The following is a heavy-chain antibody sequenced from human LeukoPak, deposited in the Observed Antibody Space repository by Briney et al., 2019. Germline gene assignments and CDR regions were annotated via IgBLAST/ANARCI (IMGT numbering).Heavy chain of an antibody. CDR3: ARLCGGDCDDAFDI. CDR2: INPNSGGT. J-gene: IGHJ3*02. D-gene: IGHD2-21*02. Sequence: ASVKVSCKASGYTFTGYYMHWVRQAPGQGLEWMGWINPNSGGTNYAQKFQGRVTMTRDTSISTAYMELSRLRSDDTAVYYCARLCGGDCDDAFDIWGQGTMVTVSS. CDR1: GYTFTGYY. V-gene: IGHV1-2*02.